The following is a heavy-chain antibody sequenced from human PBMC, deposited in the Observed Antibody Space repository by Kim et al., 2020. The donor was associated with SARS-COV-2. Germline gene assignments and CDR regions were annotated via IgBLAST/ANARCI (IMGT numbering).Heavy chain of an antibody. J-gene: IGHJ6*02. CDR3: ARVKEQLVSHYYFGMDV. Sequence: FQGRVTITRDTSASTAYMELSSLRSEDTAVYYCARVKEQLVSHYYFGMDVWGQGTTVTVSS. D-gene: IGHD6-13*01. V-gene: IGHV1-3*01.